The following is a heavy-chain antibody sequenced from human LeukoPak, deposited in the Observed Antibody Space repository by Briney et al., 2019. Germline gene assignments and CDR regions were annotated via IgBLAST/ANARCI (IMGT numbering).Heavy chain of an antibody. D-gene: IGHD3-3*01. Sequence: SETLSLTCTVSGGSMSYYYWSWIRQPPGKGLEWIGSICYSGSTYYNPSLKSRVTISVDTSKNQFSLKLSSVTAADTAVYYCARRLLYYDFWSGYAPYYFDYWGQGTLVTVSS. CDR3: ARRLLYYDFWSGYAPYYFDY. V-gene: IGHV4-59*04. CDR1: GGSMSYYY. CDR2: ICYSGST. J-gene: IGHJ4*02.